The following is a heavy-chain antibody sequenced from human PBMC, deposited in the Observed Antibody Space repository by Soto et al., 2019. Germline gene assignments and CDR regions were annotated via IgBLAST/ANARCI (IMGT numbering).Heavy chain of an antibody. CDR2: ISYTGRT. CDR3: ARGSFSSSSSWFDP. Sequence: SDTLSLTCTVSGGSISSDANFWSWIRQLPGRGLEWIGYISYTGRTYYTPSLNSRLTISLDTSKNLVSLRLSAVTAADTAVYFCARGSFSSSSSWFDPWGQGTLVTVPQ. J-gene: IGHJ5*02. V-gene: IGHV4-31*03. D-gene: IGHD6-6*01. CDR1: GGSISSDANF.